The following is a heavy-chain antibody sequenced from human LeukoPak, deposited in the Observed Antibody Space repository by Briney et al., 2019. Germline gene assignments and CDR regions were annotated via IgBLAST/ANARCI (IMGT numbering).Heavy chain of an antibody. J-gene: IGHJ4*02. CDR2: INPSGGST. V-gene: IGHV1-46*01. D-gene: IGHD2-15*01. CDR1: GYTFTSYY. CDR3: ARLLGYCSGGSCSYYFDY. Sequence: ASVKVSCKASGYTFTSYYMHWVRQAPGQGLEWMGIINPSGGSTSYAQKFQGRVTMTRDTSTSTVYMELSSLRSEGTAVYYCARLLGYCSGGSCSYYFDYWGQGTLVTVSS.